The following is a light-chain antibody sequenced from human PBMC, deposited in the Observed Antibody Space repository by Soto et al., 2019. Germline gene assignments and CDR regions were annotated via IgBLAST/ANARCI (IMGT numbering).Light chain of an antibody. CDR1: QSISSW. CDR2: KAS. J-gene: IGKJ1*01. Sequence: DIQMTQYPSTLSASVGDRVTIACRASQSISSWLAWYQQKPGKAPKLLIYKASSLESGVPSRFSGSGSGTEFTLTISSLQPDDFATYYCQQYNSYSRTWTFGQGTKVDI. CDR3: QQYNSYSRTWT. V-gene: IGKV1-5*03.